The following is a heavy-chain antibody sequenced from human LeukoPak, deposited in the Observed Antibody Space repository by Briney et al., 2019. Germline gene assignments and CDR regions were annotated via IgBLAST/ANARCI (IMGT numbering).Heavy chain of an antibody. CDR1: GGTFSSYA. CDR3: ARGQLYCGGDCYSSDY. V-gene: IGHV1-69*01. Sequence: ASVKVSCKASGGTFSSYAISWVRQAPGQGLEWMGGIIPIFGTANYAQKFQGRVTITADESTSTAYMELSSLRSGDTAVYYCARGQLYCGGDCYSSDYWGQGTLVTVSS. D-gene: IGHD2-21*02. CDR2: IIPIFGTA. J-gene: IGHJ4*02.